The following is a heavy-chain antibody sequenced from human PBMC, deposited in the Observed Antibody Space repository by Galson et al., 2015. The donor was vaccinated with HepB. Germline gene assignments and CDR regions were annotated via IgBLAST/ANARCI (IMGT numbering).Heavy chain of an antibody. CDR3: AKVPYFASSGLLDV. CDR1: GFTFSSYA. Sequence: SLRLSCAASGFTFSSYAMSWVRQAPGKGLEWVSSISGSSGSTHYADSVKGRFTITRDNSQNTLYLQVNSLRADDTAVYYCAKVPYFASSGLLDVWGKGTTVTVSS. CDR2: ISGSSGST. J-gene: IGHJ6*04. D-gene: IGHD3-22*01. V-gene: IGHV3-23*01.